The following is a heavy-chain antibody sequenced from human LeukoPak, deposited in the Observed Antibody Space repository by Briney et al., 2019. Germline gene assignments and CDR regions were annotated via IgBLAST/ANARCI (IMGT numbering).Heavy chain of an antibody. CDR1: GFTFSVYW. Sequence: GGSLRLSCAASGFTFSVYWVHWVRQAPGEGLVWVSRINRDASRPSYADSVKGRFTISRDNAKNTLYLQMNSLRADDTALYYCARETRETGRGDHQTDAFDIWGQGTMVSVSS. V-gene: IGHV3-74*01. CDR3: ARETRETGRGDHQTDAFDI. D-gene: IGHD2-21*01. CDR2: INRDASRP. J-gene: IGHJ3*02.